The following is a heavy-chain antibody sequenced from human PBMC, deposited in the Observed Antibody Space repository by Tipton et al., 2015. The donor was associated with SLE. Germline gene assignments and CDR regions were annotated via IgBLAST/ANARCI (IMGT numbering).Heavy chain of an antibody. CDR3: AREPVYYYYYMDV. V-gene: IGHV3-30*04. J-gene: IGHJ6*03. CDR1: GFTFSIYA. Sequence: SLRLSCAASGFTFSIYAIHWVRQAPGKGLEWVAVISYDGSNKYYADSVKGRFTISRDNSKNMLYLQMNSLRAEDTAVYYCAREPVYYYYYMDVWGKGTTVTVSS. CDR2: ISYDGSNK.